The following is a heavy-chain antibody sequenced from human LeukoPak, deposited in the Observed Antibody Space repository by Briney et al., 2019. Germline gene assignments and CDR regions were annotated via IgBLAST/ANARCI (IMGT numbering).Heavy chain of an antibody. CDR3: ASSMGTVVRGLDY. V-gene: IGHV1-46*01. CDR1: GYTVTSYD. D-gene: IGHD4-23*01. J-gene: IGHJ4*02. Sequence: ASVKVSCKASGYTVTSYDMHWGRQAPGQGLEWRGIINPSGGSTSYAQKFQGRVTMTRDTSTSTVYMELSSLRSEDTAVYYCASSMGTVVRGLDYWGQGTLVTVSS. CDR2: INPSGGST.